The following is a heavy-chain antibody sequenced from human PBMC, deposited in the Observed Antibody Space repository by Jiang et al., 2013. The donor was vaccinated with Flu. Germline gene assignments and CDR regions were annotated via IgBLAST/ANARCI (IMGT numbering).Heavy chain of an antibody. Sequence: SQTLSLTCAISGDSVSSNSAAWNWIRQSPSRGLEWLGRTYYRSKWYNDYAVSVKSRITINPDTSKNQFSLQLNSVTPEDTAVYYCAREGAIAAAGIVENWFDPWGQGTLVTVSS. J-gene: IGHJ5*02. CDR2: TYYRSKWYN. D-gene: IGHD6-13*01. CDR3: AREGAIAAAGIVENWFDP. CDR1: GDSVSSNSAA. V-gene: IGHV6-1*01.